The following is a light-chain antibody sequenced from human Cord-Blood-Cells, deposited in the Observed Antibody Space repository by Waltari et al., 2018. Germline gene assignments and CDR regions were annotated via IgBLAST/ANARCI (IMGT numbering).Light chain of an antibody. J-gene: IGKJ2*01. CDR1: QSVSSN. Sequence: EIVLTQSPATLSVSPGERAPLSCRASQSVSSNLAWYQQKPGQAPRLLIYGASTRATGIPARFSGSVSGTEFTLTISSLQSEDFAVYYCQQYNNWPPYTFGQGTKLEIK. CDR3: QQYNNWPPYT. CDR2: GAS. V-gene: IGKV3-15*01.